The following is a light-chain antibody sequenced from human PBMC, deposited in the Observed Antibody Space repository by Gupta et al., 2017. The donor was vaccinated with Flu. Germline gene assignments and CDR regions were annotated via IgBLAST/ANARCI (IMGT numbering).Light chain of an antibody. CDR2: EVS. CDR1: SSDVGGYKY. V-gene: IGLV2-14*01. CDR3: TSYVSSATLV. J-gene: IGLJ2*01. Sequence: ITISCTGTSSDVGGYKYVSWYQQHPGKAPKLMIYEVSNRPSWVSNRFSGSKSGNTASLTISGLQAEDEADYYCTSYVSSATLVFGGGTKLTVL.